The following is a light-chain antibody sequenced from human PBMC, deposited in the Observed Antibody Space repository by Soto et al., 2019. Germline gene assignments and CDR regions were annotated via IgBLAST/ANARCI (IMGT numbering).Light chain of an antibody. V-gene: IGKV4-1*01. CDR1: RTLLYSPNNKNY. Sequence: DIVMTQSPESLAVSLGERATITCKSSRTLLYSPNNKNYLAWYQQKPGQPPKVLIYWPSTRESGRTDRFSGMRFRTDFTHTLGSLQVDGVIVYYCHKYYTTPTFGQLTKMEL. CDR3: HKYYTTPT. J-gene: IGKJ1*01. CDR2: WPS.